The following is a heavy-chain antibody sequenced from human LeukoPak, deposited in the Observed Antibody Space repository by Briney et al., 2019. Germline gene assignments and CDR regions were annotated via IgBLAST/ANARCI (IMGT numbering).Heavy chain of an antibody. V-gene: IGHV3-11*01. Sequence: GGSLRLSCAASGFTFSDYYMSWIRQAPGKGLEWVSYISSSGSTIYYADSVKGRFTISRDNAKNSLYLQMNSLRAEDTAVYYRARGHYYYDSSGYLRDYDAFDIWGQGTMVTVSS. J-gene: IGHJ3*02. D-gene: IGHD3-22*01. CDR2: ISSSGSTI. CDR3: ARGHYYYDSSGYLRDYDAFDI. CDR1: GFTFSDYY.